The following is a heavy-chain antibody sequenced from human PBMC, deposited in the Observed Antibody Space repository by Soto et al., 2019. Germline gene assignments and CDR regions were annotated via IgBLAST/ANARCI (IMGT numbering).Heavy chain of an antibody. D-gene: IGHD6-13*01. J-gene: IGHJ4*02. V-gene: IGHV1-18*01. CDR1: GYSFTSHG. CDR3: ARTRIAVGGWEFDY. CDR2: ISAYNGNT. Sequence: GASVKVSCKASGYSFTSHGISWVRQAPGQGLEWMGWISAYNGNTNYAQKLQGRVTMTTDTSTSTAYMELRSLRSDDTAVYYCARTRIAVGGWEFDYWGQGTLVTVSS.